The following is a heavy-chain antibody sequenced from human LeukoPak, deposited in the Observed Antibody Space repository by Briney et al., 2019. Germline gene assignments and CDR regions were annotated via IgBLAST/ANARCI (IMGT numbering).Heavy chain of an antibody. CDR1: GYTFTSYG. D-gene: IGHD3-22*01. V-gene: IGHV1-18*01. CDR3: ARVKGTYYDSSGYLDY. Sequence: GASVKVSCKASGYTFTSYGISWVRQAPGQGLEWMGWISAYNGNTNYAQKLQGRVTMTTDTSTSTAYMELRSLRSDDTAVYYCARVKGTYYDSSGYLDYWGQGTLVTVSS. J-gene: IGHJ4*02. CDR2: ISAYNGNT.